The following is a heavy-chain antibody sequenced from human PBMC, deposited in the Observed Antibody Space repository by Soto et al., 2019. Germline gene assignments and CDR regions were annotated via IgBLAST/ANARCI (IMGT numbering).Heavy chain of an antibody. J-gene: IGHJ4*02. CDR2: ISGSGGST. CDR1: GFTFSSYA. CDR3: AKDPRSSSPQFDY. Sequence: EVQLLESGGGLVQPGGPLRLSCAASGFTFSSYAMSWVRQAPGKGLEWVSAISGSGGSTYYADSVKGRFTISRDNSKNTLYLQMNILRAEDTAVYYCAKDPRSSSPQFDYWGQGTLVTVSS. D-gene: IGHD6-6*01. V-gene: IGHV3-23*01.